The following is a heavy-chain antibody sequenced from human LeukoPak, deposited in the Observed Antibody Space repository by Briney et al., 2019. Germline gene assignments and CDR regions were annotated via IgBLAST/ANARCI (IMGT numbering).Heavy chain of an antibody. D-gene: IGHD6-19*01. CDR3: ARGKEHSSGPTGY. J-gene: IGHJ4*02. Sequence: GGSLRLSCAASGFTFSDYYMSWIRQAPGKGLEWVSYISSSGSTLYYADSVKGRFTISRDNAKHSLYLQINSLRAEDTAVYYCARGKEHSSGPTGYWGQGTLVTVSS. V-gene: IGHV3-11*04. CDR2: ISSSGSTL. CDR1: GFTFSDYY.